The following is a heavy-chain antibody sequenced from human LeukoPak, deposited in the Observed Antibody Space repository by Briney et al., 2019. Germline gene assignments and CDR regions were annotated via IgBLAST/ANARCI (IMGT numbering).Heavy chain of an antibody. D-gene: IGHD6-19*01. J-gene: IGHJ4*02. V-gene: IGHV1-69-2*01. CDR2: VDPEDGET. Sequence: ASVKVSCKASGYTFTDYYMHWVQQAPGKGLEWMGRVDPEDGETIYAEKFQGRVTITADTPTDTAYMELSSLRSEDTAVYYCATFGKYSSGWYVPENFDYWGQGTLVTVSS. CDR1: GYTFTDYY. CDR3: ATFGKYSSGWYVPENFDY.